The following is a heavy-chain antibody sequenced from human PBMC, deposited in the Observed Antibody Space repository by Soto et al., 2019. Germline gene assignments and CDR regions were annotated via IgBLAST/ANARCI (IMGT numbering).Heavy chain of an antibody. Sequence: QITLKESGPTLVKPTQPLTLTCTFSGFSLTTSGLGVAWIRQPPGKALEWLALIYGDDDQRYSPSLKSRLAISKDITNNQVVLTLTNVDPVDTATYYCARGGMWRSFDFWGQGTQVTVSS. CDR1: GFSLTTSGLG. V-gene: IGHV2-5*02. CDR3: ARGGMWRSFDF. CDR2: IYGDDDQ. D-gene: IGHD2-21*01. J-gene: IGHJ4*02.